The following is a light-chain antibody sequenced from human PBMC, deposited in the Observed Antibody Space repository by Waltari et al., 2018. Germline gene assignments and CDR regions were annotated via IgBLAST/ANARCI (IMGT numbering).Light chain of an antibody. Sequence: EIVMTQSPATLSVSPGERVTLSCRASQSISGDLAWYQQKPGQAPRLLIPGASSRANGVPARFSGSWSGTDFTLTISSLQSEDSALYFCQQYSKWPLFLFGPGTKLDVK. J-gene: IGKJ3*01. CDR1: QSISGD. CDR3: QQYSKWPLFL. CDR2: GAS. V-gene: IGKV3-15*01.